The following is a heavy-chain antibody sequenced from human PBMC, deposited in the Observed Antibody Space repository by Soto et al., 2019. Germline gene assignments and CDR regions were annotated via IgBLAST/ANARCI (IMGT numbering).Heavy chain of an antibody. D-gene: IGHD3-10*01. Sequence: GGSLRLSCAASGFTFSSYSMNWVRQAPGKGLEWVSSISSSSSYIYYADSVRGRFTISRDNDKNSLYLQMNSLRAEDTAVYYCARVEVRGVQWSGYYGMDVWGQGTTVTVSS. CDR2: ISSSSSYI. V-gene: IGHV3-21*01. J-gene: IGHJ6*02. CDR3: ARVEVRGVQWSGYYGMDV. CDR1: GFTFSSYS.